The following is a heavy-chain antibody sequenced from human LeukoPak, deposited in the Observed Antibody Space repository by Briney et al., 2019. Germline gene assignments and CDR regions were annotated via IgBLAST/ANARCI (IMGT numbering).Heavy chain of an antibody. Sequence: SETLSLTCTVSGGSISSSSYYWGWIRQPPGKGLEWIGSIYYSGSTYYNPSLKSRVTISVDTSKNQFSLKLSSVTAADTAVYYCARYFYYYGSGILNYMDVWGKGTTVTVSS. CDR2: IYYSGST. J-gene: IGHJ6*03. CDR3: ARYFYYYGSGILNYMDV. V-gene: IGHV4-39*01. D-gene: IGHD3-10*01. CDR1: GGSISSSSYY.